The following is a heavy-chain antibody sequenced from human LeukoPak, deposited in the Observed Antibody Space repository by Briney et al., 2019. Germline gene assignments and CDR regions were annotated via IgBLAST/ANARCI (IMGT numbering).Heavy chain of an antibody. Sequence: GESLKISCKGSGYSINNYWIGWARQMPGKGLEWMGIIYPADSDIRYSPSFQGQVTISADKSISTAYLQWSSLKASDTAMYYCARQEYCSGGSCYTWFDPWGQGTLVTVSS. V-gene: IGHV5-51*01. CDR3: ARQEYCSGGSCYTWFDP. J-gene: IGHJ5*02. D-gene: IGHD2-15*01. CDR2: IYPADSDI. CDR1: GYSINNYW.